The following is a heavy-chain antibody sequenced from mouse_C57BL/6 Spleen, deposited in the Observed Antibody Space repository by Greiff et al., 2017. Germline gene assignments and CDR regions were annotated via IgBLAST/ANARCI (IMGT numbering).Heavy chain of an antibody. CDR1: GYSITSGYY. CDR3: AGGGLLRSYYFDD. CDR2: ISYDGSN. J-gene: IGHJ2*01. D-gene: IGHD1-1*01. V-gene: IGHV3-6*01. Sequence: EVQRVESGPGLVKPSPSLSLTCSVTGYSITSGYYWNWIRQFPGNKLEWMGYISYDGSNNYNPSLKNRTAITRDTSKNQFFLKLNSVTTEDTATYYCAGGGLLRSYYFDDWGQGTTLTVSS.